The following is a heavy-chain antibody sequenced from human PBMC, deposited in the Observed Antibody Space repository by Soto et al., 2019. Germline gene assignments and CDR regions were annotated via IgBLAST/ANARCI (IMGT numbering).Heavy chain of an antibody. CDR1: GVNVSSYG. D-gene: IGHD2-2*01. V-gene: IGHV3-30*18. CDR3: AKDIVKTSSWPAD. CDR2: ISYDGSHK. Sequence: GGSLRLSCARSGVNVSSYGIHWVRQDPGKGLEWVAVISYDGSHKASADSVKGRFAISRDNSKNTLFLQMNSLRVEDTAVYYCAKDIVKTSSWPADWGQGTLVTVSS. J-gene: IGHJ4*02.